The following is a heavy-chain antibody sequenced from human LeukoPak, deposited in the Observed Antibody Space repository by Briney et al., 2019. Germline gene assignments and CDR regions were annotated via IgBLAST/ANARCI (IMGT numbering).Heavy chain of an antibody. CDR1: GGSFSSGSYY. Sequence: PSETLSLTCTVSGGSFSSGSYYWSWIRQPPGKGLEWIGYIYYSGSTNYNPSLKSRVTISVDTSKNQFSLKLSSVTAADTAVYYCARDLGSGVAVWFDPWGQGTLVTVSS. J-gene: IGHJ5*02. CDR2: IYYSGST. CDR3: ARDLGSGVAVWFDP. V-gene: IGHV4-61*01. D-gene: IGHD6-19*01.